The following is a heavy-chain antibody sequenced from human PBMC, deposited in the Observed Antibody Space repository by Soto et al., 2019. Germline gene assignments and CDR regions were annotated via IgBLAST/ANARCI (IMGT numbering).Heavy chain of an antibody. J-gene: IGHJ4*02. CDR1: GFTLRGNY. Sequence: GGSLRLSCATSGFTLRGNYNSWARPAPGKGLEWVSVIYNDGSTYYADSVKGRFTISRDNSKSTLYLQMNSLRAEDTAVYYCARDLDTAWAPWLDHWDQGTLVTVSS. D-gene: IGHD5-18*01. CDR3: ARDLDTAWAPWLDH. CDR2: IYNDGST. V-gene: IGHV3-66*01.